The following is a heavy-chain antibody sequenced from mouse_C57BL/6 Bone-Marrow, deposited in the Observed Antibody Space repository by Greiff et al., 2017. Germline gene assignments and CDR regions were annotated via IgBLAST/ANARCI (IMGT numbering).Heavy chain of an antibody. CDR3: ASSLHRPNDV. J-gene: IGHJ1*03. V-gene: IGHV1-61*01. Sequence: QVQLQQPGAELVRPGSSVKLSCKASGYTFTSYWMDWVKQRPGQGLEWIGNIYPSDSETHYNQKFKDKATLTVDKSSRAAYMQLSSLTSEDSAVYYCASSLHRPNDVWGTGTTVTVSS. CDR2: IYPSDSET. CDR1: GYTFTSYW. D-gene: IGHD1-2*01.